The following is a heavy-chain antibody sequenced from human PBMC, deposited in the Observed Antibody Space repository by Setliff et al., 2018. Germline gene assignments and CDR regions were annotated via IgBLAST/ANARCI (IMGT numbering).Heavy chain of an antibody. J-gene: IGHJ5*02. V-gene: IGHV1-18*04. CDR3: ERLVRYCTQRACQRTQDADL. Sequence: GASVKVSCKASGYTFANSIVSWVRQAPGQGLEWMGWISAYNGKTYIKEKFQGRLSMTTDTPTNTGYMELRNLTPDDTAVYFCERLVRYCTQRACQRTQDADLWGQGTRVTVSS. CDR2: ISAYNGKT. D-gene: IGHD2-8*01. CDR1: GYTFANSI.